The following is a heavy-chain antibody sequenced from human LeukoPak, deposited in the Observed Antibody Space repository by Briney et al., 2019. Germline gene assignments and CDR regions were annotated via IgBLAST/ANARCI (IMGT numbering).Heavy chain of an antibody. CDR3: ARDPCWTIFGVVTYDAFDI. Sequence: PGGSLRLSCAASGFTFSSYSMNWVRQAPGKGLEWDSYISSSSSTIYYADSVKGRFTISRDNAKNSLYLQMNSLRAEDTAVYYCARDPCWTIFGVVTYDAFDIWGQGTMVTVSS. CDR2: ISSSSSTI. CDR1: GFTFSSYS. V-gene: IGHV3-48*01. D-gene: IGHD3-3*01. J-gene: IGHJ3*02.